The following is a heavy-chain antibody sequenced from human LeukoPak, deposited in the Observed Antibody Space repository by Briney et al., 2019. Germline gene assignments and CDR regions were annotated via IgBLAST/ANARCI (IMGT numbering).Heavy chain of an antibody. CDR1: GFTFSSYA. CDR3: ARDSPSRRDGYKGAFDI. J-gene: IGHJ3*02. D-gene: IGHD5-24*01. Sequence: GGSLRLSCAASGFTFSSYAMHWVRQAPGKGLEWVAVISYDGSNKYYADSVKGRFTIPRDNSKNTLYLQMNSLRAEDTAVYYCARDSPSRRDGYKGAFDIWGQGTMVTVSS. CDR2: ISYDGSNK. V-gene: IGHV3-30*04.